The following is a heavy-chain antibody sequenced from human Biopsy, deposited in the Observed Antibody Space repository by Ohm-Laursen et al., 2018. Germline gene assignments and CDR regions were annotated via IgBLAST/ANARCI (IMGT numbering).Heavy chain of an antibody. CDR3: ARNTGWYGDLYYFDY. CDR2: FDPEHGET. Sequence: SVKVSCKVSEYTLTELPIHWVRQAPGKGLEWMGGFDPEHGETLYAQKFQGRVTMTEDTSTDTAYMELSSLRSADTAVYFCARNTGWYGDLYYFDYWGQGTLVTVSS. V-gene: IGHV1-24*01. D-gene: IGHD6-19*01. J-gene: IGHJ4*02. CDR1: EYTLTELP.